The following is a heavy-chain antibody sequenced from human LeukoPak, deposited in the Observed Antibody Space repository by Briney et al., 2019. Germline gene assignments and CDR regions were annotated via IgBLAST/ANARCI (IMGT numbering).Heavy chain of an antibody. J-gene: IGHJ4*02. CDR2: ISAYNGDS. V-gene: IGHV1-18*01. CDR1: GYSFSSYG. Sequence: ASVKVSCKGSGYSFSSYGMHWVRQAPGQGLEWMGWISAYNGDSDYAQNLQGRVTMTTDPSTSTAYMELRSLRSDDTAVYCCASGWSGYFASLDYWGQGTLVTVAS. CDR3: ASGWSGYFASLDY. D-gene: IGHD3-3*01.